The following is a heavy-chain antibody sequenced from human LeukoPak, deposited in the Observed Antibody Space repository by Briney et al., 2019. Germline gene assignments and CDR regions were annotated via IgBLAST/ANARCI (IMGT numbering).Heavy chain of an antibody. CDR3: AGVRGVRHDY. J-gene: IGHJ4*02. CDR2: ISSSSTYI. Sequence: PGGSLRLSCAASGFTLSSYSINWVRQAPGKGLEWVSSISSSSTYIYYADSVKGRFTISRDNAKNSPYLQTNSLRAEDTAVYYCAGVRGVRHDYWGQGTLVTVSS. V-gene: IGHV3-21*01. CDR1: GFTLSSYS. D-gene: IGHD3-10*01.